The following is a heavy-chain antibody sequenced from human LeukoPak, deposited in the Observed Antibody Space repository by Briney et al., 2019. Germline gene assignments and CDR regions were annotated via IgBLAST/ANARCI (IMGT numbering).Heavy chain of an antibody. D-gene: IGHD5-12*01. V-gene: IGHV4-30-2*01. CDR1: GGSISSGGYY. Sequence: SETLSLTCTVSGGSISSGGYYWRWIRQPPGKGLEWIGYIYHSGSTYYNPSLKSRVTISVDRSKNQFSLKLSSVTAADTAVYYCARGYDGYEYDYWGQGTLVTVSS. CDR2: IYHSGST. CDR3: ARGYDGYEYDY. J-gene: IGHJ4*02.